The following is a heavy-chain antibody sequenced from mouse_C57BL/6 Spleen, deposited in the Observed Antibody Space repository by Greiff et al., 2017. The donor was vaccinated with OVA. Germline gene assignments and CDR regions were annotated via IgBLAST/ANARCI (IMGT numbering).Heavy chain of an antibody. D-gene: IGHD1-1*01. Sequence: EVQLQQSGPELVKPGASGKRSCKAAGYSCTDYNMNWVKQSNGKSLEWIGVINPNYGTTSYNQKFKGKATLTVDQSSSTAYMQLNSLTSEDSAVYYCARGATVVAPYFDYWGQGTTLTVSS. J-gene: IGHJ2*01. CDR1: GYSCTDYN. CDR2: INPNYGTT. CDR3: ARGATVVAPYFDY. V-gene: IGHV1-39*01.